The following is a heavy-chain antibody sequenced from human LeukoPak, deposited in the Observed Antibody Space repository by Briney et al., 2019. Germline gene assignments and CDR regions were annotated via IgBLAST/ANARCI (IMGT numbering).Heavy chain of an antibody. CDR2: IYYSGST. D-gene: IGHD3-22*01. Sequence: SETLSLTCTVSGGSISSYYWSWIRQPPGKGLEWIGYIYYSGSTNYNPSLKSRVTISVDTSKNQFSLKLSSVTAADTAVYYCARDLPYDSSGSGAFDVWGQGTMVTVSS. CDR3: ARDLPYDSSGSGAFDV. V-gene: IGHV4-59*01. J-gene: IGHJ3*01. CDR1: GGSISSYY.